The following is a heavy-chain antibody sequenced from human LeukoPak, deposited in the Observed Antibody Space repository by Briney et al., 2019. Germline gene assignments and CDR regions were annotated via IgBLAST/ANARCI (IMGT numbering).Heavy chain of an antibody. CDR2: IIPIFGTA. D-gene: IGHD6-6*01. J-gene: IGHJ4*02. CDR3: ASVEYSSSSSGVFDY. CDR1: GGTFSSYA. Sequence: GASVKVSCKASGGTFSSYAISWVRQAPGQGLEGMGGIIPIFGTANYAQKFQGRVTITADKSTSTAYMELSSLRSEDTAVYYCASVEYSSSSSGVFDYWGQGTLVTVSS. V-gene: IGHV1-69*06.